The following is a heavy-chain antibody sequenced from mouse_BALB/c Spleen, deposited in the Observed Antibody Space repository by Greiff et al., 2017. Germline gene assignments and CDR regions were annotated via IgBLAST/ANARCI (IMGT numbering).Heavy chain of an antibody. CDR3: ARVIYYDYLFAY. J-gene: IGHJ3*01. CDR1: GYTFTSYW. Sequence: QVQLQQSGDDLVKPGASVKLSCKASGYTFTSYWMHWVKQRPGQGLEWIGMIDPSNSETRLNQKFKDKATLNVDKSSNTAYMQLSSLTSEDSAVYYCARVIYYDYLFAYWGQGTLVTVSA. V-gene: IGHV1-69*02. D-gene: IGHD2-4*01. CDR2: IDPSNSET.